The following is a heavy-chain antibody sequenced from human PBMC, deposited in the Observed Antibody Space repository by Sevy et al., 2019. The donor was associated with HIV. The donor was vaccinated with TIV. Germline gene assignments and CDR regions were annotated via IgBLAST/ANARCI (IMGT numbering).Heavy chain of an antibody. CDR1: GFTFSSYA. CDR2: ISYDGSNK. Sequence: GGSLRLSCAASGFTFSSYAMHWVRQAPGKGLEWVAVISYDGSNKYYADSVKGRFTISRDNSKNTLYLQMNSLRAEDMALYYCARETTPRFLECLAGDTTPNYGMDVWGQGTTVTVSS. CDR3: ARETTPRFLECLAGDTTPNYGMDV. D-gene: IGHD3-3*01. V-gene: IGHV3-30-3*01. J-gene: IGHJ6*02.